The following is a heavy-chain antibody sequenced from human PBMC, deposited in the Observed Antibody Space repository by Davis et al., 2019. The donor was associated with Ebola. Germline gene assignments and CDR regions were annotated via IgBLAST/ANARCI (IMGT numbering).Heavy chain of an antibody. Sequence: GGSLRLSCAASGFSFNKYALSWVRQAPGKGLEWVALISSDGSREYYADSVEGQFTISKDNSGNTLYLHMNALTAEDTALYYCAKLRSHDYTDSSDDFYLDLWGRGTLVTVSS. CDR1: GFSFNKYA. J-gene: IGHJ2*01. V-gene: IGHV3-30*18. D-gene: IGHD3-16*01. CDR2: ISSDGSRE. CDR3: AKLRSHDYTDSSDDFYLDL.